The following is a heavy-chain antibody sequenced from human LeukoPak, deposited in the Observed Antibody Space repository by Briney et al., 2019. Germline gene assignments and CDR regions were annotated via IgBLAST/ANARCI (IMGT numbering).Heavy chain of an antibody. CDR2: INPNSGDT. J-gene: IGHJ6*02. V-gene: IGHV1-2*02. CDR1: GFTFTDYY. Sequence: GASLKVSCKASGFTFTDYYIDWVRQAPGQGLEWMGWINPNSGDTNYAQKFQGRVTMTRDTSINTAYMELSRLRSGDTAVYYCARADTSLVNFYYFGMDVWGQGTTVTVSS. CDR3: ARADTSLVNFYYFGMDV. D-gene: IGHD5-18*01.